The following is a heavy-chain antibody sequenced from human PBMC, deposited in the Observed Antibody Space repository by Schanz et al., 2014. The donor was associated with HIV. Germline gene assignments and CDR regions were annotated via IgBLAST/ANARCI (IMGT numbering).Heavy chain of an antibody. J-gene: IGHJ2*01. CDR2: FIPIFGTT. Sequence: QVQLVQSGAEVKKPGSSVKVSCKASGGTFSSHAISWVRQAPGQGLEWMGGFIPIFGTTNYAQKFQGRVTITADESTSTTYLELSSLRSEDTAVYYCASQYSNYDSSRRYHWYFDLWGRGTLVTVSS. CDR1: GGTFSSHA. V-gene: IGHV1-69*01. D-gene: IGHD4-4*01. CDR3: ASQYSNYDSSRRYHWYFDL.